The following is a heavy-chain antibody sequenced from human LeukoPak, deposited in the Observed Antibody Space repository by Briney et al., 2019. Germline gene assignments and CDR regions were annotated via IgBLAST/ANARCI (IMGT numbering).Heavy chain of an antibody. D-gene: IGHD3-22*01. CDR3: ARARITMIVVVPPDY. Sequence: ASVKVSCEASGYTFTGYYMHWVRQAPGQGLEWMGRINPNSGGTNYAQKFQGRVTMTRDTSISTAYMELSRLRSDDTAVYYCARARITMIVVVPPDYWGQGTLVTVSS. CDR2: INPNSGGT. J-gene: IGHJ4*02. V-gene: IGHV1-2*06. CDR1: GYTFTGYY.